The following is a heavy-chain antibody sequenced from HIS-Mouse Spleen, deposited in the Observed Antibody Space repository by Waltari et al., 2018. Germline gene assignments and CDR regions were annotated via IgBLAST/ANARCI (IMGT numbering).Heavy chain of an antibody. D-gene: IGHD4-17*01. J-gene: IGHJ4*02. CDR2: ISGSGGST. CDR1: GFTFSSYA. V-gene: IGHV3-23*01. Sequence: EVQLLESGGGLVQPGGSLRLSCAASGFTFSSYAMSWVRQAPGRGLEGVSAISGSGGSTYYADSGKGRFTISRDNSKNTLYLQMNSLRAEDTAVYYCAKTLVRSRDFDYWGQGTLVTVSS. CDR3: AKTLVRSRDFDY.